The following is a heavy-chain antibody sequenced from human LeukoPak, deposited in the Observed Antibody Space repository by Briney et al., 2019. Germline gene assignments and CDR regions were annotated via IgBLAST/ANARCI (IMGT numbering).Heavy chain of an antibody. J-gene: IGHJ6*02. CDR3: ARAPLWSGYYLYYYYGMDV. CDR2: IYYSGST. Sequence: LRLSCAASGFTFSSYSMNWIRQHPGKGLEWIGYIYYSGSTYYNPSLKSRVTISVDTSKNQFSLKLSSVTAADTAVYYCARAPLWSGYYLYYYYGMDVWGQGTTVTVSS. V-gene: IGHV4-31*02. CDR1: GFTFSSYS. D-gene: IGHD3-3*01.